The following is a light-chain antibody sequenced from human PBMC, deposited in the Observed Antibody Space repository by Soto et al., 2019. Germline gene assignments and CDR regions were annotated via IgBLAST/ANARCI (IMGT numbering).Light chain of an antibody. CDR2: AAS. V-gene: IGKV1-39*01. J-gene: IGKJ1*01. Sequence: DIPMTQSPSTLSASVRDRVALTCRASQSISSWLAWYQQKPGKAPKLLIYAASSLQSGVPSRFSGSGSGTDFTLTISSLQPEDFATYYCQQSYSTSWTFGQGTKVDIK. CDR3: QQSYSTSWT. CDR1: QSISSW.